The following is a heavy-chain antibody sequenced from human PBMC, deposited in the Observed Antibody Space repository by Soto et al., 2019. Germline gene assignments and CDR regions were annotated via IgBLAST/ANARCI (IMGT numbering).Heavy chain of an antibody. J-gene: IGHJ6*03. CDR3: ARATTVVYYYMDV. CDR1: GGSISSYY. CDR2: IYYSGST. Sequence: SETLSLTCTVSGGSISSYYWSWIRQPPGKGLECIGYIYYSGSTNYNPSLKSRVTISVDTSKNQFSLKLSSVTAADTAVYYCARATTVVYYYMDVWGKGTTVTVSS. V-gene: IGHV4-59*01. D-gene: IGHD4-17*01.